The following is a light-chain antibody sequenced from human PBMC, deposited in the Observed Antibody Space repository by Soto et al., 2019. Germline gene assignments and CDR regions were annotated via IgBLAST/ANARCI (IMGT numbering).Light chain of an antibody. J-gene: IGLJ1*01. Sequence: QSALTQPPSASGSPGQSVTISCTGTSSDVGGYNYVSWYQQHPGKAPKLMIYEVSKRPSGVPDRFSGSKSGNPASLTVSGLQPEDEADYYCSSYAGRNNFPYVFGTGTKLTVL. V-gene: IGLV2-8*01. CDR1: SSDVGGYNY. CDR2: EVS. CDR3: SSYAGRNNFPYV.